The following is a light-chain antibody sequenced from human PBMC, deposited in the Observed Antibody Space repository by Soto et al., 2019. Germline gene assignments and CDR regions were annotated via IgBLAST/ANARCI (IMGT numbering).Light chain of an antibody. CDR1: QSFSSRY. CDR2: GAS. V-gene: IGKV3-20*01. CDR3: QQYSASPMT. J-gene: IGKJ1*01. Sequence: EFVLTQSPGTLSLSPGERATLSCRASQSFSSRYLAWYQQKPGQAPRLLIYGASSRVTGIPDRFSGSGSGTDFTLTISRLEPEDFAVYFCQQYSASPMTFCQGTKVDI.